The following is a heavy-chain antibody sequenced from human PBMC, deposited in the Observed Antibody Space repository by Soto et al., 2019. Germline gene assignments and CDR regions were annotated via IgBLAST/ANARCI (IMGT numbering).Heavy chain of an antibody. D-gene: IGHD2-15*01. CDR3: ARGDCVGGSCYSLAGSFYYYMDA. CDR1: GFTFRNYW. CDR2: INSDGSVS. J-gene: IGHJ6*03. Sequence: EVQLVESGGGLVQPGGSLRLSCAASGFTFRNYWMYWVRQAPGQGLEWVSRINSDGSVSSYADSVKGRLPISRDNVKNTLYLLMDSLRAEETAVYYCARGDCVGGSCYSLAGSFYYYMDAWGKGTTVTVFS. V-gene: IGHV3-74*02.